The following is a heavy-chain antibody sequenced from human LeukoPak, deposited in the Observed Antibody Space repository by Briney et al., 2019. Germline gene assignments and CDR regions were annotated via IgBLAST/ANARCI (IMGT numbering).Heavy chain of an antibody. D-gene: IGHD6-19*01. CDR2: INAGNGNT. V-gene: IGHV1-3*01. Sequence: ASVKVSCKTSGYTFTSYAMHWVRQAPGQRLEWMGWINAGNGNTKYSQKFQGRVTITRDTPASTAYMELSSLRSEDTAVYYCARGIWDSSGWYDAASYWGQGTLVTVSS. CDR3: ARGIWDSSGWYDAASY. CDR1: GYTFTSYA. J-gene: IGHJ4*02.